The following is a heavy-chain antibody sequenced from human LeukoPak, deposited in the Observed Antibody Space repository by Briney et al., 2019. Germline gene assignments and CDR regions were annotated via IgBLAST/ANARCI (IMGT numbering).Heavy chain of an antibody. CDR3: AREGSGSYSGAFDY. CDR2: TYYRCKRYN. D-gene: IGHD1-26*01. J-gene: IGHJ4*02. CDR1: GDSVSSNSAA. Sequence: SQTLSLTRAISGDSVSSNSAAWNWIRQSPSRGLEWLGRTYYRCKRYNDYAVSVKSRITINPDTSKNQFSLQLNTVTPEDTAVYYCAREGSGSYSGAFDYWGQGTLVTVSS. V-gene: IGHV6-1*01.